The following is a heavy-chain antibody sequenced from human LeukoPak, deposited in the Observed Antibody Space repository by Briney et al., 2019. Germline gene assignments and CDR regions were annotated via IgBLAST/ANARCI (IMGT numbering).Heavy chain of an antibody. D-gene: IGHD6-19*01. Sequence: SETLSLTCAVYGGSFSGYYWSWIRQPPGKGLEWIGEINHSGSTNYNPSLKSRVIISVDTSENQFSLKLSSVTAADTAVYYCARGLEAYSSGTFDYWGQGNLVTVSS. CDR2: INHSGST. J-gene: IGHJ4*02. V-gene: IGHV4-34*01. CDR3: ARGLEAYSSGTFDY. CDR1: GGSFSGYY.